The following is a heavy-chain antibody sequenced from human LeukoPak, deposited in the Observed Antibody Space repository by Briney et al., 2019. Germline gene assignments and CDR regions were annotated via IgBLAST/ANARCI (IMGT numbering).Heavy chain of an antibody. V-gene: IGHV1-8*01. CDR3: ARGSTVVTGGDY. D-gene: IGHD4-23*01. J-gene: IGHJ4*02. CDR2: MNPNSGNT. CDR1: GYTFTSYD. Sequence: ASVKVSCKASGYTFTSYDINWVRQATGQGLEWMGWMNPNSGNTGYAQKFQGRVTMTRNTSISTAYMEPSSLRSEDTAVYYCARGSTVVTGGDYWGQGTLVTVSS.